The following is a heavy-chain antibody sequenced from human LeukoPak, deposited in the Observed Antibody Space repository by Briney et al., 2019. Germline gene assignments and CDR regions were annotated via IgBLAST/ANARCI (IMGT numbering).Heavy chain of an antibody. CDR2: IYYSGST. Sequence: SDTLSLLCTLCGRPLSGLYWRWLRHPPEEGLVGIGFIYYSGSTKYNPSLKSRVTISVDTSRNQFTLKLTSVTAAHTAVYYCARYGSGSYSDDHFQHWGQGTLVTVSS. CDR3: ARYGSGSYSDDHFQH. J-gene: IGHJ1*01. CDR1: GRPLSGLY. V-gene: IGHV4-59*08. D-gene: IGHD3-10*01.